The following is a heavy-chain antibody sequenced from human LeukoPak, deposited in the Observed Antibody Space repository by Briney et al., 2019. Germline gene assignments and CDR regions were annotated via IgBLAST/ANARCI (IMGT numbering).Heavy chain of an antibody. D-gene: IGHD3-10*01. CDR3: ARIRYGSGSYYLFDY. CDR1: GDSFSSHY. V-gene: IGHV4-59*11. Sequence: SETLSLTCTVSGDSFSSHYWSWIRQPPGKGLEWIGHIYYSGSTSYNPSLKSRVTISVDTSKKQFSLKLSSVTAADTAVYYCARIRYGSGSYYLFDYWGQGALVTASS. J-gene: IGHJ4*02. CDR2: IYYSGST.